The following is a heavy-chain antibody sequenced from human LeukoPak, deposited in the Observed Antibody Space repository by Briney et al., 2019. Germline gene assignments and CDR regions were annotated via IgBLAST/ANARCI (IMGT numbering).Heavy chain of an antibody. D-gene: IGHD6-6*01. V-gene: IGHV3-7*05. J-gene: IGHJ6*02. Sequence: GGSLRLSCAASGFTFSSYWMSWVRQAPGKGLEWVANIKQDGSEKYYVDSVKGRFTISRDNAKTSLYLQMNSLRAEDTAVYYCARVRSSSSPRSYYYGMDVWGQGTTVTVSS. CDR1: GFTFSSYW. CDR2: IKQDGSEK. CDR3: ARVRSSSSPRSYYYGMDV.